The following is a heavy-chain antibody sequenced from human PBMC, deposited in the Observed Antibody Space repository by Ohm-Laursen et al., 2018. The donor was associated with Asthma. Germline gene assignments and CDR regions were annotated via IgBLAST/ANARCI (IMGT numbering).Heavy chain of an antibody. J-gene: IGHJ4*02. CDR3: ARGTFYYESTGYYFFYH. Sequence: TPSLTCTVSGDSISSGNNYWSWIRQHPGKGLEWVGYIYYSGITYSNPSLRSRVSISVDTSKNQFSLKLSPVTAADTAVYYCARGTFYYESTGYYFFYHWGQGALVTVSS. D-gene: IGHD3-22*01. CDR2: IYYSGIT. CDR1: GDSISSGNNY. V-gene: IGHV4-31*03.